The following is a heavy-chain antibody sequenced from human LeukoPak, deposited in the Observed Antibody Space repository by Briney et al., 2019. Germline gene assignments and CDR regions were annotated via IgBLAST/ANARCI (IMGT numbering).Heavy chain of an antibody. Sequence: PGGSLRLSCVASGFTFTSYVMNWVRQAPGEGLEWVSAITGGGGDTYYADSVKGRFTVSRDNSKNTVYLQMNSLSVEDTAMYYCAKGSSSSRPYYFDYWGQGTLVTVSS. D-gene: IGHD6-6*01. CDR2: ITGGGGDT. V-gene: IGHV3-23*01. CDR3: AKGSSSSRPYYFDY. CDR1: GFTFTSYV. J-gene: IGHJ4*02.